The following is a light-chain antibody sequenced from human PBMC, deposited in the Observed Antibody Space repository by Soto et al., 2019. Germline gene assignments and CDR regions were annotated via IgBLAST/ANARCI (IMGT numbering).Light chain of an antibody. CDR1: TSNNGSSL. Sequence: QSVLTQPPSVSAAPGQKVTISCSGSTSNNGSSLVSWYQQFPGTAPKLLIYDNNKRPSGIPDRFSGSKSGTSATLGITGLQTGDEADYYCSTWDVSLRAGVFGGGTKVTVL. CDR3: STWDVSLRAGV. CDR2: DNN. V-gene: IGLV1-51*01. J-gene: IGLJ1*01.